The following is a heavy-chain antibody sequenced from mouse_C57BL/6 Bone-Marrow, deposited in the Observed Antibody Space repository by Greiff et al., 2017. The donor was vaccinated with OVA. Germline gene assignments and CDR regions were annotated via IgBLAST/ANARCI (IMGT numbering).Heavy chain of an antibody. V-gene: IGHV14-3*01. J-gene: IGHJ4*01. Sequence: EVQLQQSVAELVRPGASVKLSCTASGFNIKNTYMHWVKQRPEQGLEWIGRIDPANGNTKYAPKFQGKATITADTSSNTAYLQLSSLTSEDTAIYYCARLITTVVATGDYYAMDYWGQGTSVTVSS. CDR2: IDPANGNT. CDR1: GFNIKNTY. CDR3: ARLITTVVATGDYYAMDY. D-gene: IGHD1-1*01.